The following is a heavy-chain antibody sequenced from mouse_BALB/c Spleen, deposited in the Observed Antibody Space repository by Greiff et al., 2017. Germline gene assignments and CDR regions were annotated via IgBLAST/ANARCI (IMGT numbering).Heavy chain of an antibody. J-gene: IGHJ4*01. CDR1: GYTFTSYY. V-gene: IGHV1S56*01. D-gene: IGHD1-1*01. CDR3: ARGLLEGYYAMDY. CDR2: IYPGNVNT. Sequence: QVQLQQSGPELVKPGASVRISCKASGYTFTSYYIHWVKQRPGQGLEWIGWIYPGNVNTKYNEKFKGKATLTADKSSSTAYMQLSSLTSEDSAVYFCARGLLEGYYAMDYWGQGTSVTVSS.